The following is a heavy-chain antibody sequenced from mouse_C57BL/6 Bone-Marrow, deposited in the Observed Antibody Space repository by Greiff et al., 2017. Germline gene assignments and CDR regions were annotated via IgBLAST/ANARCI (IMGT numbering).Heavy chain of an antibody. CDR1: GYTFTSYW. CDR2: IYPGSGST. V-gene: IGHV1-55*01. J-gene: IGHJ1*03. D-gene: IGHD2-5*01. CDR3: ARPYYNNYGYIDV. Sequence: VQLQQPGAELVKPGASVKMSCKASGYTFTSYWITWVKQRPGQGLEWIGDIYPGSGSTNYNEKFKSKATLTVDTSSSTAYMQLNSLTSEDSAVYYCARPYYNNYGYIDVWGTGTTVTVSS.